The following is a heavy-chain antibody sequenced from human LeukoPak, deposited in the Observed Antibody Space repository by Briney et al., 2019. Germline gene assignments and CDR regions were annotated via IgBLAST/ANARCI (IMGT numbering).Heavy chain of an antibody. V-gene: IGHV3-64*01. CDR2: ISSNGGST. CDR3: ARGLVLGAFDI. Sequence: PGGSLRLSCAASGFTFSSYSMNWVRQTPGKGLEYVSVISSNGGSTYYANSVKGRFTISRDNSKNTLYLQMGSLRAEDMAVYYCARGLVLGAFDIWRQGRMVTVSS. J-gene: IGHJ3*02. D-gene: IGHD2-15*01. CDR1: GFTFSSYS.